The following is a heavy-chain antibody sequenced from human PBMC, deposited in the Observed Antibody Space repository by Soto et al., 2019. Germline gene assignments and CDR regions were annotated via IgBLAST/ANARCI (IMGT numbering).Heavy chain of an antibody. CDR3: ASDSGKGAYFDY. Sequence: EVQLVESGGGLVQPGGSQRLSCAASGFTFSDDYMDWVRQAPGKGLAWVGRIRNKANSSTTDYAASVKGRFTISRDDSKDSLYLQMNSLKTEDTAIYYCASDSGKGAYFDYWGHGTLATVSS. CDR1: GFTFSDDY. CDR2: IRNKANSSTT. J-gene: IGHJ4*01. D-gene: IGHD1-26*01. V-gene: IGHV3-72*01.